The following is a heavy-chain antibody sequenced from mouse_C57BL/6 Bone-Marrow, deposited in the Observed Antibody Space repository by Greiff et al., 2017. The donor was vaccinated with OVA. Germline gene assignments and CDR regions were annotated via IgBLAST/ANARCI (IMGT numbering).Heavy chain of an antibody. CDR2: INPGSGYT. CDR3: ARDYGSYGFSY. J-gene: IGHJ3*01. Sequence: VKLMESGAELAKPGASVRLSCKASGYTFTTYWMHWVKQRPGQGLDWIGYINPGSGYTKYNQKFKDKATLTADKSSSTAYRQLSSLTSEDSAFYFCARDYGSYGFSYWVQGTLVTVSA. D-gene: IGHD1-1*01. CDR1: GYTFTTYW. V-gene: IGHV1-7*01.